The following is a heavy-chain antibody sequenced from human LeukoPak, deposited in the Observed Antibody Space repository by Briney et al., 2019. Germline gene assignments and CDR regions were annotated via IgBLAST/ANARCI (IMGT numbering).Heavy chain of an antibody. D-gene: IGHD3-9*01. V-gene: IGHV4-30-2*01. CDR1: GGSISSGGQS. CDR2: RYHSGTT. Sequence: SETLSLTCAVSGGSISSGGQSWSWIRQTAAKGLEWIGYRYHSGTTYYNPSLKTRVTISEDRSKNQFPLKLNSVTAADTAVYYCARHYYDILTGYSYFDYWGQGTLVTVSS. CDR3: ARHYYDILTGYSYFDY. J-gene: IGHJ4*02.